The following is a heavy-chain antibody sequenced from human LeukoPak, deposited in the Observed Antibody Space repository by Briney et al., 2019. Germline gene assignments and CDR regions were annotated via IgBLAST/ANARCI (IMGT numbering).Heavy chain of an antibody. Sequence: GASVKVSCKASGGTFSSYAISWVRQAPGQGLEWMGGIIPIFGTANYAQKFQGRVTITADESTSTAYMELSSLRSEDTAVYYCARPTSIIPASNVYYYYYAVDVWGQGTTVTVSS. J-gene: IGHJ6*02. CDR3: ARPTSIIPASNVYYYYYAVDV. V-gene: IGHV1-69*01. D-gene: IGHD2-2*01. CDR1: GGTFSSYA. CDR2: IIPIFGTA.